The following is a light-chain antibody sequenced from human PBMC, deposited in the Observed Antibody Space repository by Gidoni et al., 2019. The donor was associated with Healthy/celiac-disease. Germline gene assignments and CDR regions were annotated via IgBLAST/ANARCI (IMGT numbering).Light chain of an antibody. CDR2: AAS. CDR1: QSISSY. CDR3: QQSYSTPRT. Sequence: IQMTQSPSSLSASVGDRVTITCRASQSISSYLNCYQQKPGKAPKLLIDAASSLQSGVPSRFSGSGSGTDFTLTISSLQPEDFATYYCQQSYSTPRTFGQGTKVEIK. V-gene: IGKV1-39*01. J-gene: IGKJ1*01.